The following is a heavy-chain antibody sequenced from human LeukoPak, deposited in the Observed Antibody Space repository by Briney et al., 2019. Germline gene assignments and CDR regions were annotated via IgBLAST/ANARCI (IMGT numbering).Heavy chain of an antibody. D-gene: IGHD5-12*01. CDR2: ISPGGGPT. CDR3: AKDGAWLRFDD. Sequence: GGSLGLSCAGSGFPFSSHGMNWVRQAPGKGLEWVSGISPGGGPTYYADSVKGRFTISRDDLKSTLYLQMKTLRAEDTAVYYCAKDGAWLRFDDWGRGILVTVSS. V-gene: IGHV3-23*01. J-gene: IGHJ4*02. CDR1: GFPFSSHG.